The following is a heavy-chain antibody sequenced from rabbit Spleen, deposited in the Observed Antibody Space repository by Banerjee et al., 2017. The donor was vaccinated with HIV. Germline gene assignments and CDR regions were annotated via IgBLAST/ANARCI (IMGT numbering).Heavy chain of an antibody. CDR2: IDAVYSGAT. J-gene: IGHJ4*01. CDR3: ARGADTGYWFSFKF. D-gene: IGHD1-1*01. V-gene: IGHV1S45*01. CDR1: GFSFSSSYW. Sequence: QEQLEESGGDLVKPEGSLTLTCTASGFSFSSSYWICWVRQAPGKGLEWIACIDAVYSGATYYASWAKGRFTISKTSSTTVTLQMTSLTAADTATYFCARGADTGYWFSFKFLGPGTLVTVS.